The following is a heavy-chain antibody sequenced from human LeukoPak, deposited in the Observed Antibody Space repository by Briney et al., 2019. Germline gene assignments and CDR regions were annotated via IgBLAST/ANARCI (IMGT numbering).Heavy chain of an antibody. D-gene: IGHD6-6*01. CDR3: ARGGASRPDY. J-gene: IGHJ4*02. CDR2: INWNGGST. V-gene: IGHV3-20*04. CDR1: GFTFNDYG. Sequence: GGSQRLSCAASGFTFNDYGMSWVRQAPGKGLEWVSGINWNGGSTGYADSVKGRFTISRDNAKNSLYLQMNTLRAEDTAVYYCARGGASRPDYWGRGTLVSVSS.